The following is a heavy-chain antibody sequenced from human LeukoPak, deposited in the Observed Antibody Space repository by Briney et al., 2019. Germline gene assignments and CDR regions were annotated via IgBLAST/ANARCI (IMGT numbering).Heavy chain of an antibody. CDR1: GVSISSSSYY. D-gene: IGHD6-19*01. CDR2: IYYSGST. V-gene: IGHV4-39*01. J-gene: IGHJ4*02. Sequence: SETLSLTCTVSGVSISSSSYYWGWIRQPPGKGLEWIGSIYYSGSTYYNPSLKSRVTISVDTSKNQFSLKLSSVTAADTAVYYCARRESSGWYNDYWGQGTLVTVSS. CDR3: ARRESSGWYNDY.